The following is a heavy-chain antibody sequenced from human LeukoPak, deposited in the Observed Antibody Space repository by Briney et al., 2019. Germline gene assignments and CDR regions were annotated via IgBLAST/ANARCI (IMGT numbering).Heavy chain of an antibody. Sequence: GGSLRLSCAASRFTFSNYNMNWVRQPPGKGLEWVAYISGTGRTTNYADSVKGRFTISRDNSKNTLYLQMNSLRAEDAAVYYCATGPQAYYDSSGYGTYFDYWGQGTLVTVSS. CDR2: ISGTGRTT. CDR3: ATGPQAYYDSSGYGTYFDY. CDR1: RFTFSNYN. V-gene: IGHV3-48*01. D-gene: IGHD3-22*01. J-gene: IGHJ4*02.